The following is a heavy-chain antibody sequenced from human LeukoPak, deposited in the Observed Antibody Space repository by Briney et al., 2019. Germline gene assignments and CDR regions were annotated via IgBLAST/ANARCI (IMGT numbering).Heavy chain of an antibody. CDR3: ARVVGLTGYSSSWYSGYYYYMDV. J-gene: IGHJ6*03. CDR1: GYTLTELS. V-gene: IGHV1-24*01. D-gene: IGHD6-13*01. CDR2: FDPEDGET. Sequence: ASVKVSCKVSGYTLTELSMHWVRQAPGKGLEWMGGFDPEDGETIYAQKFQGRVTMTEDTSTDTAYMELSSLRSEDTAVYYCARVVGLTGYSSSWYSGYYYYMDVWGKGTTVTVSS.